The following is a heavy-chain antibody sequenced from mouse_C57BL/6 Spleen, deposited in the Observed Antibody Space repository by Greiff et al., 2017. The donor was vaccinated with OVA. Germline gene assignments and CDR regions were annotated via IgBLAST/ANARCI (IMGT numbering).Heavy chain of an antibody. CDR1: GYTFTSYW. CDR3: AGYDYEDYAMDY. D-gene: IGHD2-4*01. J-gene: IGHJ4*01. V-gene: IGHV1-59*01. CDR2: IDPSDSYT. Sequence: QVQLKQPGAELVRPGTSVKLSCKASGYTFTSYWMHWVKQRPGQGLEWIGVIDPSDSYTNYNQKFKGKATLTVDTSSSTAYMQLSSLTSEDSAVYYCAGYDYEDYAMDYWGQGTSVTVSS.